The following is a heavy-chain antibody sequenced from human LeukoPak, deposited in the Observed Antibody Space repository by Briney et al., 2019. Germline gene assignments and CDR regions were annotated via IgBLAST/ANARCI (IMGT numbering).Heavy chain of an antibody. D-gene: IGHD1-26*01. CDR1: GFTVSSDS. CDR3: ARVIGWDEPFDI. J-gene: IGHJ3*02. V-gene: IGHV3-53*01. CDR2: IYSGGST. Sequence: GGSLRLSCTVSGFTVSSDSMSWVRQAPGKGLEWVSFIYSGGSTHYSDSVKGRFTVSRDNAKNTLYLQMNSLRDEDTAVYHCARVIGWDEPFDIWGQGTMVTVSS.